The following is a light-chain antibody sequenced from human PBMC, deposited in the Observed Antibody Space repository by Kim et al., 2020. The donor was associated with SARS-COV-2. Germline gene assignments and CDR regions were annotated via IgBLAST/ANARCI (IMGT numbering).Light chain of an antibody. CDR3: QQYYSYAPNT. CDR2: AAS. V-gene: IGKV1-8*01. J-gene: IGKJ2*01. CDR1: QGISSY. Sequence: AIRMTQSPSSLSASTGDRVNITCRASQGISSYLAWYQQKPGKAPKLLIYAASTLQSGVPSRFSGSGSGTDFTLTISCLQSEDFATYYCQQYYSYAPNTFGQGTKLEI.